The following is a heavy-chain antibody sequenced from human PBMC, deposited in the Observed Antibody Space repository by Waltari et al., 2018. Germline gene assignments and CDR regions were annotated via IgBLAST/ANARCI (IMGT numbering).Heavy chain of an antibody. D-gene: IGHD2-2*02. Sequence: QVQLVESGGGLVKPGGSLRLSCGASGSTLRDYYMSWIRQAPGKGLEWVSYIRSSGSTIYYADSVKGRFTISRDNAKNSLYLQMNSLRAEDTAVYYCASSGPAAILDYWGQGTLVTVSS. CDR1: GSTLRDYY. V-gene: IGHV3-11*01. CDR3: ASSGPAAILDY. J-gene: IGHJ4*02. CDR2: IRSSGSTI.